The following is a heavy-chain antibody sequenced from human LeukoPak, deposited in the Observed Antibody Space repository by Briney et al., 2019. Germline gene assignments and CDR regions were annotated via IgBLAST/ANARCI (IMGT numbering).Heavy chain of an antibody. Sequence: PGGSLTLSCAASGFTFSIYSMNWVRHAPGKGREWVSSISSSISYIYYGGSVKGRFNIYRDNAKNSLYLQMHSLRAEDTAVYYCAVGTTGIWGQGTLVTVSS. J-gene: IGHJ4*02. D-gene: IGHD1-1*01. V-gene: IGHV3-21*01. CDR3: AVGTTGI. CDR2: ISSSISYI. CDR1: GFTFSIYS.